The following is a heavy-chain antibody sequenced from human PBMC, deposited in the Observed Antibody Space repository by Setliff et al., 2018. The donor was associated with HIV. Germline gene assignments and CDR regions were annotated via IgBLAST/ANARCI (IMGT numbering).Heavy chain of an antibody. CDR2: IYHNGNT. CDR3: APSLITVPPDAFDI. CDR1: GGSTSSSSYY. J-gene: IGHJ3*02. V-gene: IGHV4-39*07. Sequence: SETLSLTCTVAGGSTSSSSYYWGWIRQPPGMGLEWIASIYHNGNTYYNPSRKSRVTMSVDTSKNQFYLKLSSVTVAATAVDYCAPSLITVPPDAFDIWGQGTMVTVSS. D-gene: IGHD4-4*01.